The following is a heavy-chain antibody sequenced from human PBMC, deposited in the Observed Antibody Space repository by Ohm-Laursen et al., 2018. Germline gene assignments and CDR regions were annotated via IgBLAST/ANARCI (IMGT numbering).Heavy chain of an antibody. Sequence: GTLSLTCPVYGGSFSGYYWSWIRQPPGKGLEWIGEINHSGSTNYNPSLKSRVTISVDTSKNQFSLKLSSVTAADTAVYYCARGGVHPFDYWGQGTLVTVSS. V-gene: IGHV4-34*01. CDR3: ARGGVHPFDY. CDR1: GGSFSGYY. D-gene: IGHD2-8*01. J-gene: IGHJ4*02. CDR2: INHSGST.